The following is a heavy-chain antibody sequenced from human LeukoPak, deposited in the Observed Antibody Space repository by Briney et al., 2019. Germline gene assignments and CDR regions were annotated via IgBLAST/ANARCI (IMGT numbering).Heavy chain of an antibody. D-gene: IGHD6-13*01. V-gene: IGHV3-23*01. CDR3: AKARIAAAGTGAFDV. Sequence: GGSLRLSCAASGFTSSSYAMTWVRQAPGKGLEWVSAFSATDGSAQYAESVKGRFTISRDNSKNRLYLQMNSLRAEDTAVYYCAKARIAAAGTGAFDVWGQGTMVTVSS. CDR2: FSATDGSA. CDR1: GFTSSSYA. J-gene: IGHJ3*01.